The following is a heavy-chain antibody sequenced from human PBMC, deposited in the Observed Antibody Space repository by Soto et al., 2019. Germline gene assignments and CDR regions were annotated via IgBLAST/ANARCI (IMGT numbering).Heavy chain of an antibody. CDR2: ISYSGST. CDR3: ARERMGSGYATGGLDY. J-gene: IGHJ4*02. V-gene: IGHV4-31*02. Sequence: PFETLSLTWTVSYVSISDGGHFWICIRQHPGKGLEWIGYISYSGSTYYNPSLRSRVTISVDTSKNQFSLKLRSVTAADTAVYYCARERMGSGYATGGLDYWGQGTLVTVSS. CDR1: YVSISDGGHF. D-gene: IGHD5-12*01.